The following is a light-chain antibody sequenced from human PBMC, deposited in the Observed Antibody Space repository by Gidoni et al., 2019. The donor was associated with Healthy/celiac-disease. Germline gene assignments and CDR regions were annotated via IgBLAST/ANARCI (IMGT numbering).Light chain of an antibody. CDR1: HSISSY. CDR2: AAS. V-gene: IGKV1-39*01. CDR3: LQSYRTLPT. Sequence: DIQMTQSPSSLSASVGDSVTITCRASHSISSYFNWYQQKPGKAPKLLIYAASSLPSGVPSRFSGSGSGTDFTLKISSVQAEDFATYYCLQSYRTLPTFGQGTKLEIK. J-gene: IGKJ2*01.